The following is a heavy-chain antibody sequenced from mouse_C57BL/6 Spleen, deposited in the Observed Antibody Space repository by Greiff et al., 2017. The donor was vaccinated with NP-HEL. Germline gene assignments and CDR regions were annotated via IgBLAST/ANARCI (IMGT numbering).Heavy chain of an antibody. D-gene: IGHD3-2*02. V-gene: IGHV1-55*01. CDR3: ARQLRNFDY. Sequence: VQLQQPGAELVKPGASVKMSCKASGYTFTSYWITWVKQRPGQGLEWIGDIYPGSGSTNYNEKFKSKATLTVDKSSSTAYMQLSSLTSEDSAVYYCARQLRNFDYWGQGTTLTVSS. CDR2: IYPGSGST. J-gene: IGHJ2*01. CDR1: GYTFTSYW.